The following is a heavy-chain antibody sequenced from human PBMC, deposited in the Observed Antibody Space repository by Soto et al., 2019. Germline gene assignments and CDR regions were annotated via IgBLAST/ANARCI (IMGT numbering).Heavy chain of an antibody. J-gene: IGHJ3*02. CDR2: ISSSGSTI. V-gene: IGHV3-11*01. CDR1: GFTFTDYY. Sequence: QVQLVESGGGLVKPGWSLRLSCVASGFTFTDYYMSWIRQAPGKGLEWLSYISSSGSTIYYADSVKGRFTISRDNAKNTLYLQMNSLRAEDTAVYYCARENRARMTDIWGQGKMVTVSS. D-gene: IGHD2-8*01. CDR3: ARENRARMTDI.